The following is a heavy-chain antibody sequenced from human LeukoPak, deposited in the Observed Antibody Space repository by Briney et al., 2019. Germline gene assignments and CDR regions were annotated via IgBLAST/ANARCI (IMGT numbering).Heavy chain of an antibody. D-gene: IGHD2-15*01. CDR2: ISNNGGYT. V-gene: IGHV3-23*01. CDR3: AKQLGYCSDGSCYFPY. CDR1: GITSSSSA. J-gene: IGHJ4*02. Sequence: GGSLRLSCAASGITSSSSAMSWVRQAPGKGLEWVSAISNNGGYTYYADSVQGRFTISRDNSKSTLCLQMNSLRAEDTAVYYCAKQLGYCSDGSCYFPYWGQGTLVTVSS.